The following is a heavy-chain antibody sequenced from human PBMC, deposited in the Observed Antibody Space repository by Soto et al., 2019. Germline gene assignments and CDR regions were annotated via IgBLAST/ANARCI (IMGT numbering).Heavy chain of an antibody. CDR1: GFTFSSYG. Sequence: GRSMRLSCAASGFTFSSYGMHWVRQAPGKGLEWVAVISYDGSNKYYADSVKGRFTISRDNSKNTLYLQMNSLRAEDTAVYYCAKDNYYDSRGPVEDWGRGTLVTVAS. CDR2: ISYDGSNK. CDR3: AKDNYYDSRGPVED. J-gene: IGHJ1*01. V-gene: IGHV3-30*18. D-gene: IGHD3-22*01.